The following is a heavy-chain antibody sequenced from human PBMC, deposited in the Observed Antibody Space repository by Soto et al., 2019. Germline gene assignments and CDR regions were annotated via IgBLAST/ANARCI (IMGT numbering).Heavy chain of an antibody. CDR2: IYYSGST. Sequence: SETLSLTCTVSGGSISSGDYYWSWIRQPPGKGLEWIGYIYYSGSTYYNPSLKSRVTISVDTSKNQFSLKLSSVTAADTAVYYCARHQYCSGNGCYSYYYYGMAVWRQGTTVNVSS. CDR3: ARHQYCSGNGCYSYYYYGMAV. D-gene: IGHD2-15*01. J-gene: IGHJ6*02. CDR1: GGSISSGDYY. V-gene: IGHV4-30-4*01.